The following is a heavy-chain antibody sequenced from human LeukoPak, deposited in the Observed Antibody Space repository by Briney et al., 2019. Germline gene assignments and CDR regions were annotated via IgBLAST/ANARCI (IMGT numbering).Heavy chain of an antibody. V-gene: IGHV3-30*18. Sequence: GGSLRLSCAASGCTFSTYAMHWVRQAPGKGLEWVAIISYDGSSTSYADSVKGRFTISRDNSKNTLYLQMSSLRTEDTAVYYCAKIEGSSSYYFDYWGQGTLVTVSS. D-gene: IGHD6-6*01. CDR1: GCTFSTYA. CDR3: AKIEGSSSYYFDY. J-gene: IGHJ4*02. CDR2: ISYDGSST.